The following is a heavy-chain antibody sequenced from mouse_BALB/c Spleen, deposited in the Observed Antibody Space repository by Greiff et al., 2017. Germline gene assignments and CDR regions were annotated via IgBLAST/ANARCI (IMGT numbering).Heavy chain of an antibody. D-gene: IGHD1-2*01. Sequence: EVKLVESGGGLVQPGGSLKLSCAASGFAFSSYDMSWVRQTPEKRLEWVAYISSGGGSTYYPDTVKGRFTISRDNAKNTLYLQMSSLKSEDTAMYYCARAHYYGYGWYFDVWGAGTTVTVSS. CDR1: GFAFSSYD. CDR3: ARAHYYGYGWYFDV. V-gene: IGHV5-12-1*01. CDR2: ISSGGGST. J-gene: IGHJ1*01.